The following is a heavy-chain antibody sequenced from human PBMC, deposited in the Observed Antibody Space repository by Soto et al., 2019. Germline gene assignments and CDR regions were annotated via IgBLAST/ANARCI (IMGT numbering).Heavy chain of an antibody. J-gene: IGHJ4*02. CDR1: GFTFSNAW. CDR3: TTDSLFGGYDKKNFDY. Sequence: GGSLRLSCAASGFTFSNAWMSWVRQAPGKGLEWVGRIKSKTDGGTTDYAAPVKGRFTISRDDSKNTLYLQMNSLKTEDTAVYYCTTDSLFGGYDKKNFDYWGQGTLVTVSS. D-gene: IGHD5-12*01. CDR2: IKSKTDGGTT. V-gene: IGHV3-15*01.